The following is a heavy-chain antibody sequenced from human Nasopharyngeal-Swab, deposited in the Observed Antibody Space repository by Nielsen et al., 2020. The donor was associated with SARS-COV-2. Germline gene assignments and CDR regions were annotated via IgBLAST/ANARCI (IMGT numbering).Heavy chain of an antibody. V-gene: IGHV1-58*02. CDR3: AADNTMVRGVIRRANY. Sequence: LVKVSCKASGFTFTSSAMQWVRQARGQRLEWIGWIVVGSGNTNYAQKFQERVTITRDMSTSTAYMELSSLRSEDTAVYYCAADNTMVRGVIRRANYWGQGTLVTVSS. CDR2: IVVGSGNT. CDR1: GFTFTSSA. J-gene: IGHJ4*02. D-gene: IGHD3-10*01.